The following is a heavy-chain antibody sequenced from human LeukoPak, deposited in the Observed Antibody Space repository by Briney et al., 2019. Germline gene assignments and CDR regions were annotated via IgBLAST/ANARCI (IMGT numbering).Heavy chain of an antibody. CDR3: ARVWARGHYYYYYMDV. J-gene: IGHJ6*03. CDR2: ISAYNGNT. Sequence: PGGSLRLSCAASGFTFTSYGISWVRQAPGQGLEWMGWISAYNGNTNYAQKLQGRVTMTTDTSTSTAYMELRSLRSDDTAVYYCARVWARGHYYYYYMDVWGKGTTVTVSS. CDR1: GFTFTSYG. D-gene: IGHD3-16*01. V-gene: IGHV1-18*01.